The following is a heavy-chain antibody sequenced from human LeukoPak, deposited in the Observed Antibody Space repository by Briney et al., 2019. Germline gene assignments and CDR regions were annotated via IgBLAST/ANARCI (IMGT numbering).Heavy chain of an antibody. CDR2: IYHSGST. CDR3: ARDFEAAIAAAGTVRFDP. V-gene: IGHV4-59*12. Sequence: SETLSLTCTVSGGSISSYYWSWIRQPPGKGLEWIGSIYHSGSTYCNPSLKSRVTISVDTSKNQFSLKLSSVTAADTAVYYCARDFEAAIAAAGTVRFDPWGQGTLVTVSS. CDR1: GGSISSYY. J-gene: IGHJ5*02. D-gene: IGHD6-13*01.